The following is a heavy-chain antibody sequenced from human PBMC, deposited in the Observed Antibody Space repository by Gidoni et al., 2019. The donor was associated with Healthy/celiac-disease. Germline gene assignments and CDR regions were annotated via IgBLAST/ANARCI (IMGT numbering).Heavy chain of an antibody. V-gene: IGHV4-39*01. CDR1: GGSISSSSYY. Sequence: QLQLQESGPGLVKPSETLSLTCTVPGGSISSSSYYWGWIRQPPGKGLEWIGSIYYSGSTYYNPSLKSRVTISVDTSKNQFSLKLSSVTAADTAVYYCATRYSSSWYNNWFDPWGQGTLVTVSS. CDR2: IYYSGST. J-gene: IGHJ5*02. D-gene: IGHD6-13*01. CDR3: ATRYSSSWYNNWFDP.